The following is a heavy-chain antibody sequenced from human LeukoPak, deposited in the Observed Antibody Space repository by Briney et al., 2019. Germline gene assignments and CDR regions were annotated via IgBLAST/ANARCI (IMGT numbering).Heavy chain of an antibody. CDR2: IIPIFGTA. J-gene: IGHJ4*02. Sequence: ASVKVSCKASGGTFSSYAISWVRQAPGQGLGWMGGIIPIFGTANYAQKFQGRVTITADESTSTAYMELSSLRSEDTAVYYCAMPTGTTSGDYFDYWGQGTLVTVSS. V-gene: IGHV1-69*13. CDR1: GGTFSSYA. CDR3: AMPTGTTSGDYFDY. D-gene: IGHD1-7*01.